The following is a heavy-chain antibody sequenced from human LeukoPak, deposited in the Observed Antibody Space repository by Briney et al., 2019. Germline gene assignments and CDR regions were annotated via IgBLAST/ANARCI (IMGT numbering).Heavy chain of an antibody. V-gene: IGHV3-48*02. J-gene: IGHJ4*02. CDR3: ARGSYSGSYFD. CDR1: GFTFSAYS. D-gene: IGHD1-26*01. CDR2: ISSSSTI. Sequence: GGSLRLSCAASGFTFSAYSMNWVRQAPGKGLEWVSYISSSSTIYYADSVKGRFTISRDNAKNSLYLQMNSLRDEDTAVYYCARGSYSGSYFDWGQGTLVTVSS.